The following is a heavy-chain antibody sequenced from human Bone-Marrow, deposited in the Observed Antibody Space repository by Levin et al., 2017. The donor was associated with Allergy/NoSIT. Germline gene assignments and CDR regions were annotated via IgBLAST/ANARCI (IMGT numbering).Heavy chain of an antibody. J-gene: IGHJ4*02. D-gene: IGHD4-11*01. CDR3: AKDYSNYYAFDY. CDR1: GFTFSSYG. CDR2: ISYDGSNK. Sequence: SCAASGFTFSSYGMHWVRQAPGKGLEWVAVISYDGSNKYYADYVKGRFTISRDNSKNTPYLQMNSLRAEDTAVYYCAKDYSNYYAFDYWGQGTLVTVCS. V-gene: IGHV3-30*18.